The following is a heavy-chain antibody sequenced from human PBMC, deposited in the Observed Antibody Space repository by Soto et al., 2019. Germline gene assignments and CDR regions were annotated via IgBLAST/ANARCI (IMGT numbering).Heavy chain of an antibody. V-gene: IGHV4-59*01. CDR1: GGSISSSY. CDR2: IHYSGTT. Sequence: SESLSLTCTVSGGSISSSYWSWIRQPPGKGLEWIAYIHYSGTTNYNPSLKSRVTISGDTSKNQVSLKLTSVTAADTAVYYCARHSPYYGMDVWGQGTTVTVSS. CDR3: ARHSPYYGMDV. J-gene: IGHJ6*02.